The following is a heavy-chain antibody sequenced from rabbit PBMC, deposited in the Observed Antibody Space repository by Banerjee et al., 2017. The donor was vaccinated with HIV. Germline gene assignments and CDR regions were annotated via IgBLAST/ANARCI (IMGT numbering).Heavy chain of an antibody. CDR2: IYAGSSGST. CDR1: GFSLSSYA. Sequence: QSVEESGGDLVKPGGTLTLTCTVSGFSLSSYAMCWVRQAPGKGLEWIACIYAGSSGSTYYASWAKGRFTISKTSSTTVTLQMTSLTAADTATYFCASNAGDGGGVYAFNLWGPGTLVTVS. J-gene: IGHJ4*01. V-gene: IGHV1S40*01. D-gene: IGHD4-2*01. CDR3: ASNAGDGGGVYAFNL.